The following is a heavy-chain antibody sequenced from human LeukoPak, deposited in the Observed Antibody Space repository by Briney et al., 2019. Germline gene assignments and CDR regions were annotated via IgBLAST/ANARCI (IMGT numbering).Heavy chain of an antibody. CDR3: ARDGNILTGYTIGDFDY. J-gene: IGHJ4*02. CDR1: GYTFTGYY. D-gene: IGHD3-9*01. CDR2: INPNSGGT. V-gene: IGHV1-2*02. Sequence: ASVKVSCKASGYTFTGYYMHWVRQAPGQGLEWMGWINPNSGGTNCAQKFQGRVTMTRDTSISTAYMELSRLRSDDTAVYYCARDGNILTGYTIGDFDYWGQGTLVTVSS.